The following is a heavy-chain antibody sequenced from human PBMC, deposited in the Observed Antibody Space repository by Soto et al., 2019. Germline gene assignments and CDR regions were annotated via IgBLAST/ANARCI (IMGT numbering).Heavy chain of an antibody. CDR2: ISAYNGNT. CDR3: ARGAHYYGSGSRRVIDY. D-gene: IGHD3-10*01. CDR1: GYTFTSYG. Sequence: ASVKVSCKASGYTFTSYGISWVRQAPGQGLEWMGWISAYNGNTNYAQKLQGRVTMTTDTSTSTAYMELRSLRSDDTAVYYCARGAHYYGSGSRRVIDYWGQGTLVTVS. J-gene: IGHJ4*02. V-gene: IGHV1-18*01.